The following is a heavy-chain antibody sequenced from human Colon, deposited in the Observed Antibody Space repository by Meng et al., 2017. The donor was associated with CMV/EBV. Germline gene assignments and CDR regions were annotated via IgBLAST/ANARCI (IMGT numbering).Heavy chain of an antibody. Sequence: DVQLAESGGGLIQPGGSLRLSCTASGFSVSGNYMSWVRQAPGKGLEWVSVIYASGTTYYADSVRGRFTISRDHSKNTLYLQMNSLRAEDTSMYYCARSSKNYFLDYGGQGTLVTVS. J-gene: IGHJ4*02. V-gene: IGHV3-53*01. CDR2: IYASGTT. CDR1: GFSVSGNY. D-gene: IGHD2/OR15-2a*01. CDR3: ARSSKNYFLDY.